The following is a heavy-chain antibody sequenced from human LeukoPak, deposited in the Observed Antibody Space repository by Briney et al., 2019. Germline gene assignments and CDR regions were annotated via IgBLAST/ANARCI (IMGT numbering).Heavy chain of an antibody. V-gene: IGHV5-51*01. D-gene: IGHD2-15*01. CDR2: IYPGDSDT. J-gene: IGHJ6*02. Sequence: GESLKISCQGSGYSFSTYWIVWNRQMPGKGLEWMGRIYPGDSDTRYSPSFQGQVTISADKSISTAYLKWNSLKASDTAMYYCARLRSGVDVWGQGATVTVSS. CDR3: ARLRSGVDV. CDR1: GYSFSTYW.